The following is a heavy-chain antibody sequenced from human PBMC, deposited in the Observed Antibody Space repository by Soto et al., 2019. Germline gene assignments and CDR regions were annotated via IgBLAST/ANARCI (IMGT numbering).Heavy chain of an antibody. CDR3: VRERWLHPLDY. V-gene: IGHV3-33*01. Sequence: QVHLEEAGGGVVQPGGSLRLSCVASGFAFRGALMHWVRQAPGRGLEWVAYVWYDGSNKMYAASVQGRFTISRDNSKNTLYLQMNSLSDDDTAVYYGVRERWLHPLDYWGQGTLVTVAS. CDR2: VWYDGSNK. CDR1: GFAFRGAL. D-gene: IGHD6-19*01. J-gene: IGHJ4*02.